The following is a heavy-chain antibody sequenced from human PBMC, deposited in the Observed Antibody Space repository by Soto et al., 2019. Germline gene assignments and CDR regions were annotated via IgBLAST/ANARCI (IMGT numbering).Heavy chain of an antibody. D-gene: IGHD6-19*01. V-gene: IGHV3-23*01. Sequence: EVQLLESGGGSVQPGGSLRLSCATSGFTFSSYAMSWVRQAPGKGLEWVSAISGSGGSTNYADSAEGRFTISRDNSKNTLDLKMSSLRAEDTAVYYCATAGGIAVPGSHLDYWGQGTMVTVSS. CDR2: ISGSGGST. CDR3: ATAGGIAVPGSHLDY. CDR1: GFTFSSYA. J-gene: IGHJ4*02.